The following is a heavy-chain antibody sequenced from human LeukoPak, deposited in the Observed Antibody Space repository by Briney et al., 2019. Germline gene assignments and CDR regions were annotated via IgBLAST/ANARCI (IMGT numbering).Heavy chain of an antibody. CDR3: ARGSAGYSYMDV. D-gene: IGHD3-16*02. CDR2: IYYSGST. CDR1: GDSMSSGGYY. Sequence: SQTLSLTCTVSGDSMSSGGYYWSWIRQHPGKGLEWIGYIYYSGSTYYNPSLKSRVTISVDTSKNQFSLKLSSVTAADTAAYYCARGSAGYSYMDVWGKGTTVTVSS. J-gene: IGHJ6*03. V-gene: IGHV4-31*03.